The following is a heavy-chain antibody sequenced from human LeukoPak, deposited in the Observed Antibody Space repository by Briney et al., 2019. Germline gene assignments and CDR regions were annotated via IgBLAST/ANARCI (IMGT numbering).Heavy chain of an antibody. Sequence: PSETLSLTCTVSGVSISSSNSYWGWIRQPPGKGLEWIGSIYYSGNTYYNASLKSQVSISIDTSKNQFSLRLTSVTAADTAVYYCARMSPRLRTLTVTTSKGFDYWGQGTLVTVSS. D-gene: IGHD4-17*01. CDR2: IYYSGNT. V-gene: IGHV4-39*01. J-gene: IGHJ4*02. CDR1: GVSISSSNSY. CDR3: ARMSPRLRTLTVTTSKGFDY.